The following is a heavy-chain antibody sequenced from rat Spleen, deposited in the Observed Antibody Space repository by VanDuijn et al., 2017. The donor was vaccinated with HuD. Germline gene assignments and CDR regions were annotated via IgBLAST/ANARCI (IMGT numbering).Heavy chain of an antibody. CDR1: GFSLTSYH. CDR2: IWTGGST. CDR3: ARGGYSSYILYYVMDA. Sequence: QVQLKESGPGLVQPSQTLSLTCTVSGFSLTSYHVSWVRQPPGKGLEWMGVIWTGGSTAYNSLLKSRLSISRDTSKSQVFLKMNSLQTEDTATYYCARGGYSSYILYYVMDAWGQGASVTVSS. D-gene: IGHD1-2*01. V-gene: IGHV2-43*01. J-gene: IGHJ4*01.